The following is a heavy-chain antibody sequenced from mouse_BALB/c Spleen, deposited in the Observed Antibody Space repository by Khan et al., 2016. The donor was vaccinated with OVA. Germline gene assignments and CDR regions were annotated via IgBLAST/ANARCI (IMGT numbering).Heavy chain of an antibody. CDR2: ISTYSGNT. CDR1: GYTFTDYA. J-gene: IGHJ2*01. D-gene: IGHD2-3*01. CDR3: ARPAYEGYYDY. V-gene: IGHV1S137*01. Sequence: QVQLQQSGPELVRPGVSVKISCKGSGYTFTDYAMYWVKQSHAKSLEWIGLISTYSGNTNYNQKFRGKATMTVAKSSSTAYLELARLTSEDSAIYYCARPAYEGYYDYWGQGTTLTVSS.